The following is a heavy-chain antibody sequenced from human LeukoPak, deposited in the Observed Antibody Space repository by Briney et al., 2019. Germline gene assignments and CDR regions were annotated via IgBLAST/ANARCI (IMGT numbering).Heavy chain of an antibody. CDR1: GFTFSSYW. D-gene: IGHD3-22*01. CDR2: IKQDGSEK. CDR3: ARGWWLLRKAFDY. J-gene: IGHJ4*02. V-gene: IGHV3-7*03. Sequence: GGSLRLSCAASGFTFSSYWMSWVRQAPGKGLEWVANIKQDGSEKYYVDSVKGRFTISRDNAKNSLYLQMNSLRAEDTAVYYCARGWWLLRKAFDYWGQGTLVTVSS.